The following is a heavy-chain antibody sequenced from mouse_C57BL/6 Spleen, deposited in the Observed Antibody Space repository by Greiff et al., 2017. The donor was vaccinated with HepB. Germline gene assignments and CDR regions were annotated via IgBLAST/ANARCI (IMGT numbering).Heavy chain of an antibody. CDR3: ARSGAGVEDY. V-gene: IGHV1-82*01. Sequence: VKLQQSGPELVKPGASVKISCKASGYAFSSSWMNWVKQRPGKGLEWIGRIYPGDGDTNYNGKFKGKATLTADKSSSTAYMQLSSLTSEDSAVYFCARSGAGVEDYWGQGTTLTVSS. J-gene: IGHJ2*01. CDR1: GYAFSSSW. D-gene: IGHD3-3*01. CDR2: IYPGDGDT.